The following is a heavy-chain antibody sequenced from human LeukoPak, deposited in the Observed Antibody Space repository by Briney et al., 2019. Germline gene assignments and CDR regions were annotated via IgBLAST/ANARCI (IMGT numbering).Heavy chain of an antibody. J-gene: IGHJ3*02. CDR1: GFNFDHYA. CDR2: MSWNSVSI. CDR3: AKTHVRFGVVNIGAFDI. Sequence: GGSLRLSCAGSGFNFDHYAMHWVRQGPGKGLEWVAGMSWNSVSIGYADSVKGRFTISRDNAKKSLYLQMNSLTTEDMAFYYWAKTHVRFGVVNIGAFDIWGQGTTVTVSS. D-gene: IGHD3-3*01. V-gene: IGHV3-9*03.